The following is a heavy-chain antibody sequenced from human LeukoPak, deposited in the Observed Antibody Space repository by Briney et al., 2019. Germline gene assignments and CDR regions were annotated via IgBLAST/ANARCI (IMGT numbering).Heavy chain of an antibody. V-gene: IGHV4-59*01. CDR2: IYYSGST. Sequence: SSETLSLTCTVSGGSISTYYWTWIRHPPGKGLEWIGFIYYSGSTNYNPSLKSRVTMSVDTSKNQFSLRLNSVTAADTAVYYCARRLAVTGRYYFDYWGQGTLVTVSS. D-gene: IGHD1-20*01. J-gene: IGHJ4*02. CDR3: ARRLAVTGRYYFDY. CDR1: GGSISTYY.